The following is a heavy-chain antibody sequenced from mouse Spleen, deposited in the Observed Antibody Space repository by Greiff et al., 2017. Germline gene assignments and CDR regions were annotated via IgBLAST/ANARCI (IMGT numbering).Heavy chain of an antibody. CDR3: ARHLDYGNYFDY. V-gene: IGHV5-12-1*01. CDR1: GFAFSSYD. D-gene: IGHD2-1*01. J-gene: IGHJ2*01. Sequence: EVHLVESGGGLVKPGGSLKLSCAASGFAFSSYDMSWVRQTPEKRLEWVAYISSGGGSTYYPDTVKGRFTISRDNAKNTLYLQMSSLKSEDTAMYYCARHLDYGNYFDYWGQGTTLTVSS. CDR2: ISSGGGST.